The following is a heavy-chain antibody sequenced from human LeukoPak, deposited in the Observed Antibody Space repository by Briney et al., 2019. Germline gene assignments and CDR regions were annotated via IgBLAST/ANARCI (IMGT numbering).Heavy chain of an antibody. D-gene: IGHD3-22*01. CDR3: ARVNYYDSSGYFNLDY. CDR2: IYHSGST. CDR1: GGSISSGGYS. V-gene: IGHV4-30-2*05. J-gene: IGHJ4*02. Sequence: NPSQTLSLTCAVSGGSISSGGYSWSWIRQPPGKGLEWIGYIYHSGSTYYNPSLKSRVTISVDTSKNQFSLKLSSVTAADTAVYYCARVNYYDSSGYFNLDYWGQGTLVTVSS.